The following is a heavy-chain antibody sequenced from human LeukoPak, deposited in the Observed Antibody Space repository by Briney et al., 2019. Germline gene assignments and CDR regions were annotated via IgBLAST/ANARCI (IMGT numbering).Heavy chain of an antibody. Sequence: GASVKVSCKASGGTFSSYAISWVRQAPGQGLEWMGRIIPILGIANYAQKFQGRVTITADKSTSTAYMELSSLRSEDTAVYYCARDSSGWLFDYWGQGTLVTVSS. J-gene: IGHJ4*02. CDR2: IIPILGIA. V-gene: IGHV1-69*04. CDR1: GGTFSSYA. D-gene: IGHD6-19*01. CDR3: ARDSSGWLFDY.